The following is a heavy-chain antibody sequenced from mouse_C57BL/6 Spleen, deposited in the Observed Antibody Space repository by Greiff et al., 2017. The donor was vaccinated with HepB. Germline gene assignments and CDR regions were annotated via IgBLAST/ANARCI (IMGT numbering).Heavy chain of an antibody. CDR1: GYTFTSYW. CDR2: IDPSDSYT. V-gene: IGHV1-59*01. Sequence: QVQLQQPGAELVRPGTSVKLSCKASGYTFTSYWMHWVKQRPGQGLEWIGVIDPSDSYTNYNQKFKGKATLTVDTSSSTAYMQLSSLTSADSAVYYCARRVPEDYWGQGTTLTVSS. CDR3: ARRVPEDY. J-gene: IGHJ2*01. D-gene: IGHD2-14*01.